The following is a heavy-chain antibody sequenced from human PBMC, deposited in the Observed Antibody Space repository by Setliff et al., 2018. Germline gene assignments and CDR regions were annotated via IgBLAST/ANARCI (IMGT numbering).Heavy chain of an antibody. Sequence: GGSLRLSCAASGFTVSSNYMSWVRQAPGKGLEWVSFIYSGGSTYYADSVKGRFTISRDNSKNTLYLQMNSLRAEDTAVYYCASHYGDYDEYFQHWGQGTLVTVSS. CDR3: ASHYGDYDEYFQH. CDR1: GFTVSSNY. D-gene: IGHD4-17*01. V-gene: IGHV3-53*01. CDR2: IYSGGST. J-gene: IGHJ1*01.